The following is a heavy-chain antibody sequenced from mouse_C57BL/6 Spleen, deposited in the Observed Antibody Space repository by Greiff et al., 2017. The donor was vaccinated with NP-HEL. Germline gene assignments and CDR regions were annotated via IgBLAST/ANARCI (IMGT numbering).Heavy chain of an antibody. V-gene: IGHV1-52*01. CDR1: GYTFTSYW. Sequence: QVQLKESGAELVRPGSSVKLSCKASGYTFTSYWMHWVKQRPIQGLEWIGNIDPSDSDTHYNQKFKDKATLTVDKSSSTAYMQLSSLTSEDSAVYYCARLGGTAYWGQGTLVTVSA. J-gene: IGHJ3*01. CDR2: IDPSDSDT. CDR3: ARLGGTAY. D-gene: IGHD1-1*02.